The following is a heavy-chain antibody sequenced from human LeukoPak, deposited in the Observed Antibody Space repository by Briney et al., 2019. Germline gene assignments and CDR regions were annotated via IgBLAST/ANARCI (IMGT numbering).Heavy chain of an antibody. V-gene: IGHV3-23*01. D-gene: IGHD1-26*01. CDR2: ISGSGGST. J-gene: IGHJ4*02. CDR1: GFTFSSYA. CDR3: AKDSEAIALREIFDY. Sequence: GGSLRLSCAASGFTFSSYAMTWGRQAPGKGLEWVSGISGSGGSTYYADSVKGRFTISRDNSKNTLYLQMNSLRAEDTALYYCAKDSEAIALREIFDYWGQGTLVTVSS.